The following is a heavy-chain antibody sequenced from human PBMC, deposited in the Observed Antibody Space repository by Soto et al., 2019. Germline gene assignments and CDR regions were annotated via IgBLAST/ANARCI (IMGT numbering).Heavy chain of an antibody. Sequence: VASVKVSCKASGYTFTRSGISWVRQAPGQGLEWMGWISTYNGDTNYAQTFQGRVTMTTDTSTSTVHMEVRSLRSDDTAVYYCAREGVAPYYYYGMDVWGQGTLVTVSS. CDR2: ISTYNGDT. D-gene: IGHD5-12*01. J-gene: IGHJ6*02. CDR1: GYTFTRSG. V-gene: IGHV1-18*01. CDR3: AREGVAPYYYYGMDV.